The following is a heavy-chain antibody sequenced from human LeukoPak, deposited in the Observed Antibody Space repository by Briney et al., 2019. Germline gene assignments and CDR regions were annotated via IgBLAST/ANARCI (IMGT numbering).Heavy chain of an antibody. CDR1: GLTFSSYA. D-gene: IGHD3-16*02. CDR3: NLMITLGGVIAPFDY. J-gene: IGHJ4*02. CDR2: ISGSGGST. V-gene: IGHV3-23*01. Sequence: GGSLRLSCAASGLTFSSYAMSWVRQAPGKGLEWVSAISGSGGSTYYADSVKGRFTISRDNSKNTLYLQMNSLRAEDTAVYYCNLMITLGGVIAPFDYWGQGTLVTVSS.